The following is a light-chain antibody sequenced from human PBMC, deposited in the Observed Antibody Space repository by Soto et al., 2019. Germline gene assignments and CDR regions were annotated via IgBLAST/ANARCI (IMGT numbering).Light chain of an antibody. Sequence: EIVLTQSPATLSVSPGPRATLACRASQRVSSFLAWYQQKPGQAPRLLIYDVSNRATGNPARFSVSGSGTDFTLTTRSLEPEEFAVYYCQKRSNWPRTFGKGT. CDR3: QKRSNWPRT. V-gene: IGKV3-11*01. CDR1: QRVSSF. CDR2: DVS. J-gene: IGKJ5*01.